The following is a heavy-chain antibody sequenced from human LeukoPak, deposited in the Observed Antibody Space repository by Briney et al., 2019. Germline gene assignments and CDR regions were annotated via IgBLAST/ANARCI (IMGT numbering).Heavy chain of an antibody. V-gene: IGHV3-7*01. J-gene: IGHJ6*03. CDR3: ARIYPDDSSSWAIYYYYYYMDV. CDR1: GFTFSTSS. D-gene: IGHD6-13*01. CDR2: IKQDGSEE. Sequence: GGSLRPSSAASGFTFSTSSINWVRQAPGKGLEWVANIKQDGSEEYYVDSVKGRFTISRDNAKNSLYLQMNSLRAEDTAVYYCARIYPDDSSSWAIYYYYYYMDVWGKGTTVTISS.